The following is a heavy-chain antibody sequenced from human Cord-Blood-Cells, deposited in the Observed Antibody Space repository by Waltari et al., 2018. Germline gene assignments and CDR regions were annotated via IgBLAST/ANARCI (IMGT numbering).Heavy chain of an antibody. J-gene: IGHJ3*02. D-gene: IGHD1-26*01. CDR3: ARVGVGATTAFDI. V-gene: IGHV3-21*01. Sequence: QLVGSGGGLVKLGGPLGPSWAPFAFPFVAFTLNGFRQAPGKGLEWVSSISSSSSYIYYADSVKGRFTISRDNAKNSLYLQMNSLRAEDTAVYYCARVGVGATTAFDIWGQGTMVTVSS. CDR2: ISSSSSYI. CDR1: AFPFVAFT.